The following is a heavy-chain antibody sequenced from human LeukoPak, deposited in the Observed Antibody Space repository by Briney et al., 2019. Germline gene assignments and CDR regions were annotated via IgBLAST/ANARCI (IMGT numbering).Heavy chain of an antibody. CDR1: GFTFSSYA. CDR3: ARCSVGSFYYYFDY. D-gene: IGHD2-15*01. CDR2: ISGSGGST. J-gene: IGHJ4*02. Sequence: GGSLRLSCAASGFTFSSYAMSWVRQAPGKGLEWVSAISGSGGSTYYADSVKGRFTIARDNSKNTLYLQMNSLRAEDPAVYYCARCSVGSFYYYFDYWGQGTLVTVSS. V-gene: IGHV3-23*01.